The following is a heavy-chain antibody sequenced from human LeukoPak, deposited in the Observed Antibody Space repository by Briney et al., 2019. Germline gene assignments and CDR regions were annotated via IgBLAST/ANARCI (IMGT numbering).Heavy chain of an antibody. CDR1: GGSVTTYY. CDR3: AREGGYYDSGSQYTDLSNFDY. D-gene: IGHD3-10*01. V-gene: IGHV4-59*02. Sequence: SETLSLTCTVSGGSVTTYYWSWIRQFPGKRLEWIGHVHYRGSPDYNPSLTSRVTISVDTSKNQFSLKIYSVTAADTAVYYCAREGGYYDSGSQYTDLSNFDYWGQGALVTI. CDR2: VHYRGSP. J-gene: IGHJ4*01.